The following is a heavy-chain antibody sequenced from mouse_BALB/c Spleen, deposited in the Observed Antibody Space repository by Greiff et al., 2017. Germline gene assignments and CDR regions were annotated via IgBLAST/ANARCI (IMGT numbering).Heavy chain of an antibody. CDR2: IDPSDSYT. Sequence: QVQLQQPGAELVKPGASVKLSCKASGYTFTSYWMHWVNQRPGQGLEWIGEIDPSDSYTNYNQKFKDKATLTVDKASSTAYMQLSSLTYEDSAVYYCAIICDRIAYWGQGTLVTVSA. V-gene: IGHV1-69*02. J-gene: IGHJ3*01. CDR1: GYTFTSYW. D-gene: IGHD2-14*01. CDR3: AIICDRIAY.